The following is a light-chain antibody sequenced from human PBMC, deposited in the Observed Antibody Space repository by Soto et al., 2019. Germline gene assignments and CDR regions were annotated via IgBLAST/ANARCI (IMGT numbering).Light chain of an antibody. CDR2: GAS. CDR1: QSISNN. CDR3: QQYNNWPYT. Sequence: EIVMTQSPDTLSVSPGESATLSCRARQSISNNLAWYQQKPGQAPRLLIYGASTRTTGIPARFSGSGSGTEFTLTISSLQSEDFAVYYCQQYNNWPYTFAQGIKLEI. V-gene: IGKV3-15*01. J-gene: IGKJ2*01.